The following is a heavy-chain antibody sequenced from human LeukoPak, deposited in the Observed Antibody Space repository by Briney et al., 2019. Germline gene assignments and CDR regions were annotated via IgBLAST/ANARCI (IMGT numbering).Heavy chain of an antibody. CDR2: IYYSGST. J-gene: IGHJ5*02. CDR1: GGSISSSSYY. CDR3: ARSFNYYTGGWLDP. D-gene: IGHD3-3*01. Sequence: PSETLSLTCTVSGGSISSSSYYWGWIRQPPGKGLEWIGSIYYSGSTYYNPSLKSRVTISVDTSKNQFSLKLSSVTAADTAVYYCARSFNYYTGGWLDPWGQGTLVTVSS. V-gene: IGHV4-39*01.